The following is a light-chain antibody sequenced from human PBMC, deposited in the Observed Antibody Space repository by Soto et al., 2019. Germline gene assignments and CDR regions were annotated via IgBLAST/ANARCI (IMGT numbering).Light chain of an antibody. CDR2: DAF. CDR3: QQYNNWPRT. J-gene: IGKJ1*01. V-gene: IGKV3D-15*01. Sequence: EIVLTQSPATLSVSPGESVTLSCRASQSVSRKLAWYQQKPGQAPRLPMYDAFTRATGIPARFSGSGSGTEFTLTISSLQSEDFAVYYCQQYNNWPRTFGQGTKVDIK. CDR1: QSVSRK.